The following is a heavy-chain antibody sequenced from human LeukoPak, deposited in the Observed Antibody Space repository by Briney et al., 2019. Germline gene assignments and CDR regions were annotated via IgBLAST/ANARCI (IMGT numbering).Heavy chain of an antibody. D-gene: IGHD3-22*01. CDR2: INHSGST. V-gene: IGHV4-34*01. CDR1: GGCFSGYY. J-gene: IGHJ4*02. Sequence: SETLSLTCAVYGGCFSGYYWSWIRQPPGKGLEWIGEINHSGSTNYNPSLKSRVTISVDTSKNQFSLKLSSVTAADTAVYYCAGSFTYYYDSSGSPSYWGQGTLVTVSS. CDR3: AGSFTYYYDSSGSPSY.